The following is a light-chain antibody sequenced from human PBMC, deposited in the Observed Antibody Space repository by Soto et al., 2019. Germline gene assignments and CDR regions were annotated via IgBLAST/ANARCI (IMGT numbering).Light chain of an antibody. CDR3: QQSRNWPIT. CDR1: QSVCSY. V-gene: IGKV3-11*01. Sequence: EIVLTQSPATLSLSPGERATLSCRASQSVCSYLAWYEQKPGQAPRLLLYDASNRATGIPARFSGKGSGTDFTLTISSLDPEDFAVYYYQQSRNWPITFGQGKRLEIK. J-gene: IGKJ5*01. CDR2: DAS.